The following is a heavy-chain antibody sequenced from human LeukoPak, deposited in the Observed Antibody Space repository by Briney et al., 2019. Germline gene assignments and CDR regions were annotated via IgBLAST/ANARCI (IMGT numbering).Heavy chain of an antibody. CDR3: AREHSGYDFPGRDYYYMDV. CDR1: GFTFSSYW. Sequence: PGGSLRLSCAASGFTFSSYWMHWVRQAPGKGLAWVSRISSDGSSTTYADSVKGRFTISRDNAKNSLYLQMNSVRAEDTAVYYFAREHSGYDFPGRDYYYMDVWGKGTTVTVSS. V-gene: IGHV3-74*01. J-gene: IGHJ6*03. D-gene: IGHD5-12*01. CDR2: ISSDGSST.